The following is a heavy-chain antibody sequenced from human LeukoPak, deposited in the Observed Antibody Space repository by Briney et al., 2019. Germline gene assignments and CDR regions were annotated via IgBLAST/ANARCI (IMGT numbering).Heavy chain of an antibody. Sequence: ASVEVSCKASGYMFIAYYLHWVRQAPGQGPEWMGYINPNSAGTDYAQKFKGRVTMTRDTSITTAYMELSRLTSDDTAVYYCARGPDGSGTFNSIYYNFNMDVWGQGTTVTVSS. J-gene: IGHJ6*03. D-gene: IGHD3-10*01. CDR2: INPNSAGT. CDR3: ARGPDGSGTFNSIYYNFNMDV. CDR1: GYMFIAYY. V-gene: IGHV1-2*02.